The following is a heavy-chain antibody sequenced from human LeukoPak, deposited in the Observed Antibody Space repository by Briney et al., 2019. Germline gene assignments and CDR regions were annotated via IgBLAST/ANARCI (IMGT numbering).Heavy chain of an antibody. CDR2: ISYDGSNK. Sequence: GGSLRLSCAASGFTFSSYGMHWVRQAPGKGLEWVAVISYDGSNKYYADSVKGRFTISRDNSKNTLYLQMNSLRAEDTAVYYCARPSGSSRNFDYWGQGTLVTVSS. J-gene: IGHJ4*02. D-gene: IGHD6-6*01. CDR3: ARPSGSSRNFDY. CDR1: GFTFSSYG. V-gene: IGHV3-30*03.